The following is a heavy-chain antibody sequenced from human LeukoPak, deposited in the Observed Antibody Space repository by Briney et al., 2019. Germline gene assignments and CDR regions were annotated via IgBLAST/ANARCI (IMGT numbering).Heavy chain of an antibody. Sequence: GGSLRLSCSASGFTLSSYWMHWVRQAPGKGLVWVSRINTDGSSTNYADSVKGRFTVSRDNAKNTLYLQMNSLRAEDTAVYYCAKRILDNRDYWGQGTLVTVPS. J-gene: IGHJ4*02. CDR1: GFTLSSYW. V-gene: IGHV3-74*01. D-gene: IGHD1-14*01. CDR2: INTDGSST. CDR3: AKRILDNRDY.